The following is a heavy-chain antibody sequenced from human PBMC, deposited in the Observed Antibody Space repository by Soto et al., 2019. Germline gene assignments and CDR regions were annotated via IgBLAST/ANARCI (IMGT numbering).Heavy chain of an antibody. V-gene: IGHV3-23*01. Sequence: GSLRLSCAASGFTFSSYAMSWVRQAPGRGLEWVSIISGNGGSTYYAASVKGRFTISRDNTKNTLYLQMDSLTAEDTAVYYCAKGSEFSNSYTLDFDFWGQGALVTVSS. D-gene: IGHD6-6*01. CDR2: ISGNGGST. CDR3: AKGSEFSNSYTLDFDF. CDR1: GFTFSSYA. J-gene: IGHJ4*02.